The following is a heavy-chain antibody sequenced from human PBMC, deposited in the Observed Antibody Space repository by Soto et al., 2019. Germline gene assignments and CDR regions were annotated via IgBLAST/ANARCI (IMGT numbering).Heavy chain of an antibody. V-gene: IGHV3-23*01. Sequence: GSLRLSCAASGFTFSSYAMSWVRQAPGRGLEWVSIISGNGGSTYYAASVKGRFTISRDNTKNTLYLQMDSLTAEDTAVYYCAKGSEFSNSYTLDFDFWGQGALVTVSS. D-gene: IGHD6-6*01. CDR2: ISGNGGST. CDR3: AKGSEFSNSYTLDFDF. CDR1: GFTFSSYA. J-gene: IGHJ4*02.